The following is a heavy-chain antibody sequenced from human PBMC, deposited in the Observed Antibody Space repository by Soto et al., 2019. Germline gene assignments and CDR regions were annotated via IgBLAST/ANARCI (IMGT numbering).Heavy chain of an antibody. CDR1: GGSVRGVNYY. CDR2: IYYSGSA. Sequence: QVQLQESGPGLVKPSQTLSLTCTVSGGSVRGVNYYWSWIRQHPGKGLEWIGYIYYSGSAYYNPSLKSRVNISGDTSKNHFSLKLSSVTAADTAVYYCARVYDYGDYQSFDYWGQGTLVTVSS. J-gene: IGHJ4*02. D-gene: IGHD4-17*01. CDR3: ARVYDYGDYQSFDY. V-gene: IGHV4-31*03.